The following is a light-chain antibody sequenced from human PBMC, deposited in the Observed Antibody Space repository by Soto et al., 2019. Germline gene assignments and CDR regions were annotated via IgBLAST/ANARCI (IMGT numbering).Light chain of an antibody. V-gene: IGKV3-15*01. Sequence: MTASAATRSVSTWETATLSCRASQSVYNNLAWYQQRPGQAPRLLIHGASTRATGVPAKVSGSGSGTEFTLTISSLQSEDFAVYYCQQYNNWPTFGQGTKVDIK. CDR3: QQYNNWPT. J-gene: IGKJ1*01. CDR1: QSVYNN. CDR2: GAS.